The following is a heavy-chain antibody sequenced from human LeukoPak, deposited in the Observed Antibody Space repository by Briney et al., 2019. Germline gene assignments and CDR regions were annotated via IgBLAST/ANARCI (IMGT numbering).Heavy chain of an antibody. CDR3: AGDPPKSAVAGERNDY. V-gene: IGHV3-21*01. D-gene: IGHD3-10*01. CDR2: ISSSSSYI. CDR1: GFTFSSYS. Sequence: GGSLRLSCAASGFTFSSYSMNWVRQAPGKGLEWVSSISSSSSYIYYADSVKGRFTISRDSAKNSLYLQMNSLRAEDTAVYYCAGDPPKSAVAGERNDYWGQGTLVTVSS. J-gene: IGHJ4*02.